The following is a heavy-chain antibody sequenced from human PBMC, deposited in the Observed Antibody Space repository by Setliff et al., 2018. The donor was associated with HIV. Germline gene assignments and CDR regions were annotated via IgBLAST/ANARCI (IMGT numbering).Heavy chain of an antibody. D-gene: IGHD3-22*01. Sequence: SVKVSCKASGGSFSSYAISWVRQAPGQGLEWMGGIIPIFGTAKYAQKFQGRVTITTDESTSTAYMELSSLRSEDTAVYYCARIPNHSSGFDYWGQGTRSPSPQ. CDR1: GGSFSSYA. V-gene: IGHV1-69*05. CDR2: IIPIFGTA. CDR3: ARIPNHSSGFDY. J-gene: IGHJ4*02.